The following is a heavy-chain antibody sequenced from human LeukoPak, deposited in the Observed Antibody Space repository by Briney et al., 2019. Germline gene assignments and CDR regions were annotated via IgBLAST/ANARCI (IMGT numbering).Heavy chain of an antibody. CDR2: IRQDGTEK. Sequence: QPGGSLTLSCAASGFTFSSYWMSWVRQAPGKGLEWVANIRQDGTEKYYVDSVKGRFTISRDNAKNSVYLQMNSLRAEDTAAYYCAREYSSTWFRRGYYFDYWGQGTLVTVSS. CDR3: AREYSSTWFRRGYYFDY. V-gene: IGHV3-7*04. CDR1: GFTFSSYW. D-gene: IGHD6-13*01. J-gene: IGHJ4*02.